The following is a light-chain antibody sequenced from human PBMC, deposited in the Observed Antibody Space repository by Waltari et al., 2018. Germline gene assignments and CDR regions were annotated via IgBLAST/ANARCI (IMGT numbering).Light chain of an antibody. V-gene: IGKV1-5*03. J-gene: IGKJ4*01. CDR3: QQYHSALLS. CDR2: ESS. CDR1: QRIDRW. Sequence: DIQMTQSPSTLSASVGDRVTMTCRASQRIDRWLAWYQQKPGKAPRVIIYESSSLESGVPSRFSGSGSGTEFTLTINNLQPDDFATYYCQQYHSALLSFGGGTRVEIK.